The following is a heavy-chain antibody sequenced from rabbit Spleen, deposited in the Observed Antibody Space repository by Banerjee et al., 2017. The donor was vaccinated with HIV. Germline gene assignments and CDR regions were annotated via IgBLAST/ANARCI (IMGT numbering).Heavy chain of an antibody. CDR1: GFSFSSRYY. J-gene: IGHJ4*01. CDR3: ARGVYDDYDTSYFDL. CDR2: IYSGSSGDT. V-gene: IGHV1S40*01. D-gene: IGHD2-1*01. Sequence: QSLEESGGDLVKPGASLTLTCTASGFSFSSRYYMCWVRQAPGKGLEWIACIYSGSSGDTYYAPYAKGRFPISKTSSTTVTLQMPSLTVADTATYFCARGVYDDYDTSYFDLWGPGTLVTVS.